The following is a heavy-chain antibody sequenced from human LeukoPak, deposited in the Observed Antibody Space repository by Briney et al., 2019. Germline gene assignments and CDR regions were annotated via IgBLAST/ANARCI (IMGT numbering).Heavy chain of an antibody. V-gene: IGHV1-46*01. CDR1: GYTFTSYY. D-gene: IGHD2-15*01. J-gene: IGHJ3*02. CDR3: ARDGSVASDSDAFDI. CDR2: INPSGGST. Sequence: ASVKVSCKASGYTFTSYYMHWVRQAPGQGLEWMGIINPSGGSTSYAQKFQGRVTMTRDMPTSTVYMELSGLRSEDTAVYYCARDGSVASDSDAFDIWGQGTMVTVSS.